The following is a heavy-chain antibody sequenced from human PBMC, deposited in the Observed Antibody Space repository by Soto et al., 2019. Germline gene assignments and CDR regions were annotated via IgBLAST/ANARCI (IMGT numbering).Heavy chain of an antibody. CDR2: ISSGGFTI. Sequence: GGSLRLSCVASEFSFSSYSMNWVRQAPGKGLEWVSSISSGGFTIYYADSVKGRFTISRDNVKNSMFLQMDSLRVEDTAVYYCASRGSSSGGRVYWGQGTLVTVPQ. J-gene: IGHJ4*02. V-gene: IGHV3-48*01. D-gene: IGHD6-6*01. CDR3: ASRGSSSGGRVY. CDR1: EFSFSSYS.